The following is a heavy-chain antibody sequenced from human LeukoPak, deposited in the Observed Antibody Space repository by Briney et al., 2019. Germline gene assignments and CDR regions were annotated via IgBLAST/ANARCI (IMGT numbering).Heavy chain of an antibody. CDR3: ARDRNRIAAAGIPTDY. J-gene: IGHJ4*02. V-gene: IGHV1-2*02. CDR2: INPNSGST. CDR1: GYTFTGYY. Sequence: ASVKVSCKASGYTFTGYYMHWVRQAPGQGLEWMGWINPNSGSTNYAQKFQGRVTMTRDTSISTAYMELSRLRSDDTALYYCARDRNRIAAAGIPTDYWGQGTLVTVSS. D-gene: IGHD6-13*01.